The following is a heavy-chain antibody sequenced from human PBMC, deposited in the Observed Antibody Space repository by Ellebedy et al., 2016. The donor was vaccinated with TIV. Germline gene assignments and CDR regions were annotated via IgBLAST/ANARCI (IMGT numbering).Heavy chain of an antibody. D-gene: IGHD6-13*01. J-gene: IGHJ4*02. CDR3: AGSSSWYPSADY. Sequence: GESLKISXAVSGFTFSSYWMSWVRQAPGKGLEWVANIKQDGSEKFYVDSVKGRFTISRDNAKNSLYLQMNSLRAEDTAVYYCAGSSSWYPSADYWGQGTLVTVSS. V-gene: IGHV3-7*01. CDR1: GFTFSSYW. CDR2: IKQDGSEK.